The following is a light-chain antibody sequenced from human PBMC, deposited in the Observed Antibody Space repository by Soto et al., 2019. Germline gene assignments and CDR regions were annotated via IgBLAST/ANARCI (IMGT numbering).Light chain of an antibody. V-gene: IGKV2-28*01. J-gene: IGKJ4*01. CDR3: MQALQTPLT. CDR1: QILLDSNGYNY. Sequence: DIVMTQSPLSLPVTPGEPASISCRSSQILLDSNGYNYLDWYLQKPGQSPTVLIYRSSTRASGVPDRFSGSVSGTDFTLKISRVEAEDVRVYYCMQALQTPLTFGGGTKVEIK. CDR2: RSS.